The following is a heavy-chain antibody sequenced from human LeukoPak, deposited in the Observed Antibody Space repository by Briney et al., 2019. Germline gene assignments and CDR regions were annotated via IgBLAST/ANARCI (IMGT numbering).Heavy chain of an antibody. CDR3: AREKYGGSNDY. D-gene: IGHD1-26*01. CDR2: AYYSGST. Sequence: SETLSFTCAVSGGSISYHYWSWIRQPPGQGLEWIGNAYYSGSTKYNPSLKSRVTISVDTSKNELSLRLSSVTAADTAMYYCAREKYGGSNDYWGQGILVTVSS. CDR1: GGSISYHY. J-gene: IGHJ4*02. V-gene: IGHV4-59*11.